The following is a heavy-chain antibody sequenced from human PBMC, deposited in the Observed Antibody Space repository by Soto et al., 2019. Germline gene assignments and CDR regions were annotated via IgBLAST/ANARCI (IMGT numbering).Heavy chain of an antibody. CDR3: ARDGIDYYDFWSGLNMDV. J-gene: IGHJ6*03. CDR2: ISSSGSTI. CDR1: GFTFSDYY. V-gene: IGHV3-11*01. D-gene: IGHD3-3*01. Sequence: GGSLRLSCAASGFTFSDYYMSWIRQAPGKGLEWVSYISSSGSTIYYADSVKGRFTISRDNAKNSLYLQMNSLRAEDTAVYYCARDGIDYYDFWSGLNMDVWGKGTTVTASS.